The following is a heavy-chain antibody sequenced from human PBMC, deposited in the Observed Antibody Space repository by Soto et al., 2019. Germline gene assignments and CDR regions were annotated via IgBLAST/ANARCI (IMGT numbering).Heavy chain of an antibody. J-gene: IGHJ6*02. CDR3: AKAVGYCSSTSCLGGYYYGMDV. CDR1: GFTFDDYT. D-gene: IGHD2-2*01. CDR2: ISWDGGST. Sequence: PGGSLRLSCAASGFTFDDYTMHWVRQAPGKGLEWVSLISWDGGSTYYADSVKGRFTISRDNSKNSLYLQMNSLRTEDTALYYCAKAVGYCSSTSCLGGYYYGMDVWGQGTTVTVSS. V-gene: IGHV3-43*01.